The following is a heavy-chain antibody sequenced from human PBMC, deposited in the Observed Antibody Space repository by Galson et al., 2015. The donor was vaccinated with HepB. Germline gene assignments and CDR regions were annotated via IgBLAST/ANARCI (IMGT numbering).Heavy chain of an antibody. D-gene: IGHD2-15*01. CDR1: GFTFSDYY. J-gene: IGHJ4*02. CDR2: ISSSGSTL. V-gene: IGHV3-11*04. CDR3: ARGGSADCSGGNCQDY. Sequence: SLRLSCAASGFTFSDYYMSWIRQAPGKGLEWVSYISSSGSTLYYADSVKGRFTISRDNSRKTLYLQMNSLRAEDTAVYYCARGGSADCSGGNCQDYWGQGTLVTVSS.